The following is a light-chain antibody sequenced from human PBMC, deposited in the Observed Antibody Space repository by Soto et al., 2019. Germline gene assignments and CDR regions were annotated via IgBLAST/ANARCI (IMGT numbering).Light chain of an antibody. V-gene: IGLV2-11*01. CDR3: GLHAVTFYV. Sequence: QSALTQPRSVPLSPGQSVPISCTGSSSHVCTYDFVSWYQQHPGKAPRLMIFDVSERPSGVPDRFSGSKSGNTASLIISGLQAEDEADYYCGLHAVTFYVFGTGTKVTVL. CDR2: DVS. CDR1: SSHVCTYDF. J-gene: IGLJ1*01.